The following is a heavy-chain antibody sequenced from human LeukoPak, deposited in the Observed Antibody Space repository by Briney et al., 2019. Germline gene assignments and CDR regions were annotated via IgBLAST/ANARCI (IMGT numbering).Heavy chain of an antibody. J-gene: IGHJ4*02. D-gene: IGHD5-12*01. V-gene: IGHV4-39*07. CDR2: IYYSGST. CDR3: ARCVIVATDIDY. CDR1: GGSISSSSYC. Sequence: PSETLSLTCTVSGGSISSSSYCWGWIRQPPGKGLEWIGSIYYSGSTYYNPSLKSRVTISVDTSKNQFSLKLSSVTAADTAVYYCARCVIVATDIDYWGQGTLVTVSS.